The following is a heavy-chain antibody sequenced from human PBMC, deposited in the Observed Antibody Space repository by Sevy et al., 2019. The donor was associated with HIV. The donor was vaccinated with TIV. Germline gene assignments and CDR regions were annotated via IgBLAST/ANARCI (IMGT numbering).Heavy chain of an antibody. Sequence: GGSLRLSCAASGFTFSDHYVDWVRQAPGKGLEWVGRIRNRPNSYTTEYAAAVKGRFTISRDDSRNSVYLQMNSLKTRVSAVYYSVNGRICGVGGWQQISPYGLDVWGKGATVTVSS. CDR3: VNGRICGVGGWQQISPYGLDV. V-gene: IGHV3-72*01. CDR1: GFTFSDHY. D-gene: IGHD2-21*01. CDR2: IRNRPNSYTT. J-gene: IGHJ6*04.